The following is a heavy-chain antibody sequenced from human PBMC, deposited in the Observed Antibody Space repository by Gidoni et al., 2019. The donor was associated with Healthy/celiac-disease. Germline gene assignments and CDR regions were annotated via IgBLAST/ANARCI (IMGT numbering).Heavy chain of an antibody. V-gene: IGHV4-59*01. D-gene: IGHD6-19*01. CDR2: IYYSGST. CDR1: GGSISSYY. Sequence: QVQLQESGPGLVKPSETLSLTCTVSGGSISSYYWSWIRQPPGKGLEWIGYIYYSGSTNYNPSLKSRVTISVDTSKNQFSLKLSSVTAADTAMYYCARIGYSSGWYVGDYWGQGTLVTVSS. J-gene: IGHJ4*02. CDR3: ARIGYSSGWYVGDY.